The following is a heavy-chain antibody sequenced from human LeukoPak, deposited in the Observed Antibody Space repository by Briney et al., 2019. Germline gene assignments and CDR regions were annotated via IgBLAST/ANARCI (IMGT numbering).Heavy chain of an antibody. Sequence: SQTLSLTCTVSGGSISSGDYYWSWIRQPPGKGLEWIGYIHYSGSTYYNPSLKSRVTISVDTSKNQFSLKLSSVTAADTAVYYCARVPDYGGNDAFDIWGQGTMVTVSS. D-gene: IGHD4-23*01. CDR3: ARVPDYGGNDAFDI. CDR1: GGSISSGDYY. V-gene: IGHV4-30-4*08. J-gene: IGHJ3*02. CDR2: IHYSGST.